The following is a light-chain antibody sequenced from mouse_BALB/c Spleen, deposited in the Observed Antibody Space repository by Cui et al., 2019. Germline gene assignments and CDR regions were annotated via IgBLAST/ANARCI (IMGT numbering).Light chain of an antibody. V-gene: IGKV19-93*01. Sequence: DIQMTQYPSSLSASLGGKVTITSKASQDINKYIACYQHKPGKGPRLLIHSTSTLQPGIPSRVSGSGSGRDYSFSISNLKPEDIATYYCLQYDNLLTFGGGTKLEIK. CDR2: STS. CDR1: QDINKY. CDR3: LQYDNLLT. J-gene: IGKJ1*01.